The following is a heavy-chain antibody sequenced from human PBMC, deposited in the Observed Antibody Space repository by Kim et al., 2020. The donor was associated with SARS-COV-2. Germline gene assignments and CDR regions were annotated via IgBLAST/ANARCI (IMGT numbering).Heavy chain of an antibody. CDR3: ARVGVTMVRGAKALYFDY. CDR2: IYSGGST. D-gene: IGHD3-10*01. CDR1: GFTVSSNY. J-gene: IGHJ4*02. V-gene: IGHV3-53*01. Sequence: GGSLRLSCAASGFTVSSNYMSWVRQAPGKGLEWVSVIYSGGSTYYADSVKGRFTISRDNSKNTLYLQMNSLRAEDTAVYYCARVGVTMVRGAKALYFDYWGQGTLVTVSS.